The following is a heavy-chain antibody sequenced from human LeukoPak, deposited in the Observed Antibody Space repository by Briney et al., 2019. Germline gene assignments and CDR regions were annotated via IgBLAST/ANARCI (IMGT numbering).Heavy chain of an antibody. CDR1: GFTFSNYA. CDR3: APPARPGGYSFGPLDY. Sequence: PGGSLRLSCAASGFTFSNYAMHWVRQAPGKGLEWVAIISYDGSDENCADSVKGRFTISRDNSNNTLYLQMNSLRSEDTAVYFCAPPARPGGYSFGPLDYCGQGTLVTGSS. J-gene: IGHJ4*01. V-gene: IGHV3-30-3*01. D-gene: IGHD5-12*01. CDR2: ISYDGSDE.